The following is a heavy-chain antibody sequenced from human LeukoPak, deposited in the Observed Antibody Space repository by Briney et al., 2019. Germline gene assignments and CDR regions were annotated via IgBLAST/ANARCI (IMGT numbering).Heavy chain of an antibody. CDR2: ICYSGST. J-gene: IGHJ4*02. CDR3: ARGPYYDSSGYQVY. CDR1: GASISSHC. D-gene: IGHD3-22*01. Sequence: PSETLSLTCTVSGASISSHCWSWIRQPPGRGLEWIGYICYSGSTNSNPSLKSRVTISVDTSKNQFSLKLSSVTAADTAVYYCARGPYYDSSGYQVYWGQGTLVTVSS. V-gene: IGHV4-59*11.